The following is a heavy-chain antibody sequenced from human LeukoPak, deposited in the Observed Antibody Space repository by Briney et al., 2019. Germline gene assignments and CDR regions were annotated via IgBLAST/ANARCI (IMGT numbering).Heavy chain of an antibody. V-gene: IGHV4-39*01. J-gene: IGHJ4*02. CDR3: ARLWRAAIDY. D-gene: IGHD1-1*01. Sequence: PSETLSLTCTVSGNSISSSSYSWGWIRQPPGKGLEWIGSIYYSGTTYYNPSLKSRVTISSDTSKNQFSLKLSSVTAADTAMYYCARLWRAAIDYGGQGTLVTVSS. CDR2: IYYSGTT. CDR1: GNSISSSSYS.